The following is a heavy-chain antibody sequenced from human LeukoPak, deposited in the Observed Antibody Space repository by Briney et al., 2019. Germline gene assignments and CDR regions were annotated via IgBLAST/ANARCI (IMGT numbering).Heavy chain of an antibody. CDR2: IYYTGST. Sequence: SETLSLTCTVSGGSLSTYYWTWIRQPPGKGLEWVGYIYYTGSTNYNPSLKSRVTMSVDTSKNQFSLKLSSVTAADTAMYYCARQGRSSGSYASFDYWGQGALVTVSS. CDR1: GGSLSTYY. V-gene: IGHV4-59*08. CDR3: ARQGRSSGSYASFDY. J-gene: IGHJ4*02. D-gene: IGHD3-10*01.